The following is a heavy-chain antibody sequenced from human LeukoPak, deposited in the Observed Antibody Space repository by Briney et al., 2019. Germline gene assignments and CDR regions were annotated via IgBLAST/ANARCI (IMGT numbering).Heavy chain of an antibody. D-gene: IGHD3-22*01. CDR2: IIPIFGTA. CDR1: GGTFSSYA. V-gene: IGHV1-69*01. J-gene: IGHJ4*02. CDR3: ASHYYDSSGYYYGFDY. Sequence: SVKVSCKASGGTFSSYAISWVRQAPGQGLEWMGGIIPIFGTANYGQKFQGRVTITADESTSTAYMELSSLSSEDTAVYYCASHYYDSSGYYYGFDYWGQGTLVTVSS.